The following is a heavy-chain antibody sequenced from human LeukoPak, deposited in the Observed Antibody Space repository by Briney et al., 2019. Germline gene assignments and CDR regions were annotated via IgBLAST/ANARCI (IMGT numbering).Heavy chain of an antibody. D-gene: IGHD5-18*01. CDR2: IYHSGST. J-gene: IGHJ4*02. V-gene: IGHV4-30-2*01. Sequence: SETLSLTCAVSGGSISSGGYSWSWIRQPPGKGLEWIGYIYHSGSTYYNPSLKSRVTISVDRSENQFSLKLSSVTAADTAVYYCARVVVQLWSQFDYWGQGTLVTVSS. CDR3: ARVVVQLWSQFDY. CDR1: GGSISSGGYS.